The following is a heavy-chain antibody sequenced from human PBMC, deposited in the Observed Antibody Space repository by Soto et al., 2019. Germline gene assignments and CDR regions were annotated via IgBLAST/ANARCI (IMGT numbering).Heavy chain of an antibody. CDR3: ARQLYGYFDY. D-gene: IGHD4-17*01. V-gene: IGHV3-30*04. CDR1: GFTFSSYT. J-gene: IGHJ4*02. Sequence: GGSLRLSCAASGFTFSSYTMHWVRQTPGKGLERVAVISHDGSDKYYADSVKGRFTISTDNAKNAVFLQMNSLRAEDTAVYYCARQLYGYFDYWGQGTLVTVSS. CDR2: ISHDGSDK.